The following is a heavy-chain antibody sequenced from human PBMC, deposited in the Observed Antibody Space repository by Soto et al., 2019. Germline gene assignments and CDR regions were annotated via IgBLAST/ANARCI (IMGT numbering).Heavy chain of an antibody. J-gene: IGHJ4*02. D-gene: IGHD3-10*01. Sequence: SGPTLVNPTQTLTLTCPFSGFSLTTRGVGVGWIRQPPGKALEWLALIYWDDDEGYSPSLKSRLTITKDTSKNQVVLTMTNMDPVDTAIYYCALTDPRGSFWEAFNYWSQGSLVTVSS. V-gene: IGHV2-5*02. CDR3: ALTDPRGSFWEAFNY. CDR2: IYWDDDE. CDR1: GFSLTTRGVG.